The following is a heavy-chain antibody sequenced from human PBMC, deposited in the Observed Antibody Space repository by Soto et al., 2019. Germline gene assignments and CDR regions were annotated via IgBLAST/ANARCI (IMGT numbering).Heavy chain of an antibody. D-gene: IGHD3-10*01. CDR1: GGSISSGGYY. J-gene: IGHJ5*02. CDR2: IYYSGST. CDR3: ARVLRADYYGSGSYYTRRNNWFDP. Sequence: SETLSLTCTVSGGSISSGGYYWSWIRQHPGKGLEWIGYIYYSGSTYYNPSLKSRVTISVDTSKNQFSLKLSSVTAADTAVYYCARVLRADYYGSGSYYTRRNNWFDPWGQGTLVTVSS. V-gene: IGHV4-31*03.